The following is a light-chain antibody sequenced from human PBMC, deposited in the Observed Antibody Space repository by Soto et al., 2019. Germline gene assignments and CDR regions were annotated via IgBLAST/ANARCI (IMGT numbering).Light chain of an antibody. J-gene: IGKJ2*01. CDR2: AAS. V-gene: IGKV1-39*01. CDR1: QSISSY. Sequence: DIQMTQSPSSLSASLGDRVTITCRASQSISSYLNWYQQKPGKAPKLLIYAASSLQSGVPSSFSGSGSGTDFTLTISRLQPEYFATYYCQQSYSTPPSFGHGTKLEIK. CDR3: QQSYSTPPS.